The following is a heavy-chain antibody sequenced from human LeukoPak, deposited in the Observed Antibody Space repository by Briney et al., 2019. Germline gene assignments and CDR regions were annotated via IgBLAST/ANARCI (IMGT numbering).Heavy chain of an antibody. V-gene: IGHV3-7*03. D-gene: IGHD5-12*01. Sequence: GGSLRLSCAASGFTFSSYWMNWARQAPGKGLEWVASINHNGNVNYYVDSVKGRFTISRDNSKNTLYLQMNSLRAEDTAVYYCAKAGVADAYYYYSMDVWGQGTTVTVSS. J-gene: IGHJ6*02. CDR1: GFTFSSYW. CDR3: AKAGVADAYYYYSMDV. CDR2: INHNGNVN.